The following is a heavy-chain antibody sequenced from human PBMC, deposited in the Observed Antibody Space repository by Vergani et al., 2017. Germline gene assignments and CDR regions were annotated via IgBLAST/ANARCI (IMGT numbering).Heavy chain of an antibody. D-gene: IGHD1-1*01. CDR1: GGSISSGGYY. V-gene: IGHV4-31*03. CDR2: IYYSGST. Sequence: QVQLQESGPGLVKPSQTLSLTCTVSGGSISSGGYYWSWIRQHPGKGLEWIGYIYYSGSTYYNPSLKSRVTISVDTSKNQFSLKLITVTAADTAVYYCGGSNWKDVDYYYYMDVWGKGTTVTVSS. J-gene: IGHJ6*03. CDR3: GGSNWKDVDYYYYMDV.